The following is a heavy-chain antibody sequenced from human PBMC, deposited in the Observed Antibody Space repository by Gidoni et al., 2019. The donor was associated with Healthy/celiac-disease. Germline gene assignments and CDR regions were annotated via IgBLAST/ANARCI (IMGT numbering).Heavy chain of an antibody. J-gene: IGHJ4*02. CDR3: AKDYGRQLWLHYFDY. CDR1: GFTFSSYA. CDR2: ISGSGGST. V-gene: IGHV3-23*01. Sequence: EVQLLESGGGLVQPGGSLRLSCAASGFTFSSYAMSWVRQAPGKGLEGVSAISGSGGSTYYADSVKGRFTISRDNSKNTLYLQMNSLRAEDTAVYYCAKDYGRQLWLHYFDYWGQGTLVTVSS. D-gene: IGHD5-18*01.